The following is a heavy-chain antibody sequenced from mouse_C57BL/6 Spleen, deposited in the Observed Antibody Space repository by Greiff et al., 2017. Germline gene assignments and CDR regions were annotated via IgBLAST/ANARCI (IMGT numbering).Heavy chain of an antibody. Sequence: EVQLQQSGPELVKPGASVKISCKASGYTFTDYYMNWVKQSHGKSLEWIGDINPNNGGTSYNQKFKGKATLTVDKSSSTAYMELRGLTSEDSAVYYCARSRLRRSNYYAMDYWGQGTSVTVSS. CDR1: GYTFTDYY. D-gene: IGHD2-4*01. V-gene: IGHV1-26*01. CDR3: ARSRLRRSNYYAMDY. J-gene: IGHJ4*01. CDR2: INPNNGGT.